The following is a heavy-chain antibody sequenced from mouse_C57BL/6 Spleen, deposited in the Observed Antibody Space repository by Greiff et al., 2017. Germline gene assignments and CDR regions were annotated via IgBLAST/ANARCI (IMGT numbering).Heavy chain of an antibody. D-gene: IGHD2-3*01. J-gene: IGHJ1*03. CDR3: ARQFYDGDYEGYFDV. CDR1: GFSLTSYG. V-gene: IGHV2-6-1*01. CDR2: IWSDGST. Sequence: VKLMESGPGLVAPSQTLSITCTVSGFSLTSYGVHWVRQPPGEGLEWLVVIWSDGSTTYHSALKARLSISKDNSKSQVFLKMDSLQTDDTAMYYCARQFYDGDYEGYFDVWGTGTTVTVSS.